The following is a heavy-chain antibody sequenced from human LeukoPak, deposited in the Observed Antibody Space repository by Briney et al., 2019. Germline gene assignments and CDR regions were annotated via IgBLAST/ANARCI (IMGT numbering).Heavy chain of an antibody. D-gene: IGHD3-22*01. Sequence: SETLSLTCAVYGGSFSGYYWSWIRQPPGKGLEWIGYIYYSGSTYYNPSLKSRVTISVDTSKNQFSLKLSSVTAADTAVYYCASASGYYYGWGQGTLVTVSS. V-gene: IGHV4-30-4*08. CDR1: GGSFSGYY. CDR3: ASASGYYYG. CDR2: IYYSGST. J-gene: IGHJ4*02.